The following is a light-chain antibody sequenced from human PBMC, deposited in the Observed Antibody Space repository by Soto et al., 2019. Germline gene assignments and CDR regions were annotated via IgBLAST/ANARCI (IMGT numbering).Light chain of an antibody. Sequence: IQITQSPSTVSASVGDRVTSTGVASQSISSWLAWYQQKPGKAIKLLIYATSSLQSGVPSRFSGSGSGTDFTLTISSLQPEDFATYYCQQSYSAPPTFGQGTKVDIK. J-gene: IGKJ1*01. CDR2: ATS. CDR1: QSISSW. V-gene: IGKV1-39*01. CDR3: QQSYSAPPT.